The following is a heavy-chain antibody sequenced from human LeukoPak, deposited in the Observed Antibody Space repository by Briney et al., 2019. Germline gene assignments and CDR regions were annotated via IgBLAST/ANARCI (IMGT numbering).Heavy chain of an antibody. J-gene: IGHJ4*02. CDR3: ATGATIPAGFDF. Sequence: ASVKVSCKASGYTFTGYYMHWVRQAPGQGLEWMGWINPNSGATNFAQKLQGRLSMTRDTYISTAYMELSRLRPEDTAVYYCATGATIPAGFDFWGQGTLVTVSS. D-gene: IGHD5-24*01. CDR2: INPNSGAT. CDR1: GYTFTGYY. V-gene: IGHV1-2*02.